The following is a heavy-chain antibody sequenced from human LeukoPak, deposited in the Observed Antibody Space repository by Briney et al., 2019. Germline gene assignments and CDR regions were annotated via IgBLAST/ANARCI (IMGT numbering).Heavy chain of an antibody. Sequence: SETLSLTCTVSGGSISSSSYYWGWIRQPPGKGLEWIGSIYYSGSTYYNPSLKSRVTISVDTSKNQFSLKLSSVTAADTAVYYCARHSGAARPRREWLNGTCFNYWGQGTLVTVSS. CDR2: IYYSGST. CDR3: ARHSGAARPRREWLNGTCFNY. D-gene: IGHD6-6*01. J-gene: IGHJ4*02. CDR1: GGSISSSSYY. V-gene: IGHV4-39*01.